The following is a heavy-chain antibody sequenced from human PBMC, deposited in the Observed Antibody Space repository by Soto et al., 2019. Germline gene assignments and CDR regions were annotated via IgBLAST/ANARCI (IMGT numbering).Heavy chain of an antibody. CDR3: AGEGDGTTGYYQDY. Sequence: GGSLRLSCAASGFSFSNYYMHWVRQAPGKGLVWVSRVNSDESSTTYADSVKGRFTISRDNAKKTLYLQMNSLRVEDTAVYYCAGEGDGTTGYYQDYWGHGTLVTVSS. CDR2: VNSDESST. D-gene: IGHD3-22*01. J-gene: IGHJ4*01. V-gene: IGHV3-74*03. CDR1: GFSFSNYY.